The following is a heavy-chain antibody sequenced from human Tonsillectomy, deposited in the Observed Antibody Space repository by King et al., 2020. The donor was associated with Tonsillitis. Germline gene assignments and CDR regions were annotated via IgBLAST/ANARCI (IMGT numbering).Heavy chain of an antibody. Sequence: VQLVETGGGLIQPGGSLRLSCAASGFTVSSNYMSWVRQSPGKGLEWVSVIYSGGSTYYADSVKGRFTISRDNSKNTLYLQMNSLRAEDTVVYYCARDRCTNGVCPGDAGDIWGQGTMVTVSS. CDR3: ARDRCTNGVCPGDAGDI. CDR1: GFTVSSNY. J-gene: IGHJ3*02. CDR2: IYSGGST. D-gene: IGHD2-8*01. V-gene: IGHV3-53*02.